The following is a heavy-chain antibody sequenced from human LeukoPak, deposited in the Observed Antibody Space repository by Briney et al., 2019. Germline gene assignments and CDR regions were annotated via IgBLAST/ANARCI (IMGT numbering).Heavy chain of an antibody. D-gene: IGHD3-10*01. CDR2: IYSGGST. CDR3: AREMELYGSGSYRGY. CDR1: GFTFSNYN. J-gene: IGHJ4*02. V-gene: IGHV3-53*01. Sequence: GGSLRLSCTASGFTFSNYNMNWVRQAPGKGLEWVSVIYSGGSTYYTDSVKGRFTISRDNSKNTVYLQMNSLRAEDTAVYYCAREMELYGSGSYRGYWGQGTLVTVSS.